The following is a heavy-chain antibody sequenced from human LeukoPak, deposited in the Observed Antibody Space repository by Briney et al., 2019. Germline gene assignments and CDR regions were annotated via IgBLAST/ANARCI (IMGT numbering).Heavy chain of an antibody. CDR3: ARAPSMILPYYFDY. CDR2: VSYSGST. V-gene: IGHV4-59*01. CDR1: GGSISPYF. J-gene: IGHJ4*02. D-gene: IGHD5/OR15-5a*01. Sequence: KASETLSLTCTVSGGSISPYFWSWIRQPPGKGLEWIGYVSYSGSTNYNSSLQSRVTISVDTSKLQFSLNLSSVAAAGTAVYYCARAPSMILPYYFDYWGQGILVTVSS.